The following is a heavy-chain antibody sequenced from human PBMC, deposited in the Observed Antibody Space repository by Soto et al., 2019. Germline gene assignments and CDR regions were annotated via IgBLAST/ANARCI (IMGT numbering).Heavy chain of an antibody. J-gene: IGHJ6*02. Sequence: ASVKVSCKASGGTFSSYAISWVRQAPGQGLEWMGGIIPIFGTANYAQKFQGRVTITADESTSTAYMELSSLRSEDTAVYYCATAPSRGAYYYYGMDVWGQGTTVTVSS. D-gene: IGHD3-10*01. CDR1: GGTFSSYA. V-gene: IGHV1-69*13. CDR3: ATAPSRGAYYYYGMDV. CDR2: IIPIFGTA.